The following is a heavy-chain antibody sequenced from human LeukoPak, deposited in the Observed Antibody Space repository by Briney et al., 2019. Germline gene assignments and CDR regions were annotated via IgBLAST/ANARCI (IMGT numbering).Heavy chain of an antibody. Sequence: GGSLRLSCAASGFTFSSYAMSWVRQAPGKGLERVSSISGSGGSTYYADSVRGRFTISRDNSKNTLYLQMNSLRAEDTAVYYCAKCVGSIAGYWGQGTLVTVSS. V-gene: IGHV3-23*01. J-gene: IGHJ4*02. CDR2: ISGSGGST. CDR3: AKCVGSIAGY. CDR1: GFTFSSYA. D-gene: IGHD6-6*01.